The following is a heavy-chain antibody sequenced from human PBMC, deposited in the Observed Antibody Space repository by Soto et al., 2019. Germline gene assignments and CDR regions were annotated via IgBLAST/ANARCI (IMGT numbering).Heavy chain of an antibody. CDR2: ISYDGSNE. CDR3: ARDSRGSGTNDY. V-gene: IGHV3-33*01. Sequence: QVQLVESGGGVVQPGRSLRLSCAASGITFSSYAMHWVRQTPGKGLEWVAVISYDGSNEYYADSVKGRFTISRDNSKNTLYLEMNSMRAEDTAVYYWARDSRGSGTNDYWGQGTLVTVSS. CDR1: GITFSSYA. J-gene: IGHJ4*02. D-gene: IGHD3-10*01.